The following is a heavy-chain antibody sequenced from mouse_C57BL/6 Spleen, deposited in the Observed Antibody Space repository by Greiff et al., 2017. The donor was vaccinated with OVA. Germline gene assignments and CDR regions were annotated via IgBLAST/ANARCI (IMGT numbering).Heavy chain of an antibody. CDR2: INPGSGCT. CDR3: ARPGSSYVRGFAY. J-gene: IGHJ3*01. CDR1: GYAFTNYL. V-gene: IGHV1-54*01. Sequence: QVQLKQSGAELVRPGTSVKVSCKASGYAFTNYLIEWVKQRPGQGLEWIGVINPGSGCTNYNEKFKGKATLTADKSSSTAYMQLSSLTSEDSAVYFCARPGSSYVRGFAYWGQGTLVTVSA. D-gene: IGHD1-1*01.